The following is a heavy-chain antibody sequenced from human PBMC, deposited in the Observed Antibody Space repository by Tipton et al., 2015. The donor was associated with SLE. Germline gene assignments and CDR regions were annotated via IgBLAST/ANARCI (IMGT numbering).Heavy chain of an antibody. D-gene: IGHD4-17*01. Sequence: TLSLTCTVSGASISDFYWCFMRKPPWKGLEWIGSMYYMGNYEYKPALKRRVAISIHMSKRQFSLNLTSVTAADTAVYYCARGSDGEYVRYFDVWGPGTLVTVSS. CDR3: ARGSDGEYVRYFDV. CDR2: MYYMGNY. V-gene: IGHV4-59*01. CDR1: GASISDFY. J-gene: IGHJ2*01.